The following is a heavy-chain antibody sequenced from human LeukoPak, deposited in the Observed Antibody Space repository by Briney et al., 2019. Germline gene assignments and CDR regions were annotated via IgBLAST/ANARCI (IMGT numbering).Heavy chain of an antibody. D-gene: IGHD3-9*01. CDR2: ISGSGGST. V-gene: IGHV3-23*01. J-gene: IGHJ4*02. CDR3: AKALIRYFDWLPSAVDY. CDR1: GFTFSSYG. Sequence: PGGSLRLSCAASGFTFSSYGMSWVRQAPGKGLEWVSAISGSGGSTYYADSVKGRFTISRDNSKNTLYLQMNSLRAEDTAVYYCAKALIRYFDWLPSAVDYWGQGTLVTVSS.